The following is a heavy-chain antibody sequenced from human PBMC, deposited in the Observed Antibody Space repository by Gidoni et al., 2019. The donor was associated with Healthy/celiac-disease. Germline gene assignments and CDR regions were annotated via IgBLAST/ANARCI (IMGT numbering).Heavy chain of an antibody. Sequence: EVQLVESGGGLVKPGGSLRLSCSASGFTFSHAWMSWVRQAPGKGLEWVGRIKSKTDGGTTDYAAPVKGRFTISRDDSKNTLYLQMNSLKTEDTAVYYCTTDRGAVAQLFDYWGQGTLVTVSS. CDR1: GFTFSHAW. V-gene: IGHV3-15*01. D-gene: IGHD6-19*01. CDR3: TTDRGAVAQLFDY. CDR2: IKSKTDGGTT. J-gene: IGHJ4*02.